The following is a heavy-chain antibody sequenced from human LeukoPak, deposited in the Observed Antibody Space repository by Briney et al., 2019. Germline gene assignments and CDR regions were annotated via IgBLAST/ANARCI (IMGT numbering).Heavy chain of an antibody. CDR1: GGSISRSNYY. V-gene: IGHV4-61*05. D-gene: IGHD3-3*01. J-gene: IGHJ4*02. Sequence: SETLPLTCSVSGGSISRSNYYWGWIRQPPGKGLEWIGYIYYSGSTNYNPSLKSRVTISVDTSKNQFPLKLSSVTAADTAVYYCARAPYYDFWSGYTKGFDYWGQGTLVTVSS. CDR3: ARAPYYDFWSGYTKGFDY. CDR2: IYYSGST.